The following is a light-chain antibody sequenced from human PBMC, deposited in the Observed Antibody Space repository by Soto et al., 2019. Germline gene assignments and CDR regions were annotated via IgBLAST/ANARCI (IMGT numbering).Light chain of an antibody. V-gene: IGKV3-20*01. CDR1: QTVDRNY. CDR2: RAS. Sequence: EIVLTQSPGTLSLSPGERVTLSCRASQTVDRNYLAWYRQKPGQAPRLLIYRASTRATGIPDRFSGSGSGTDFTLTISRLEPEDFAVYYCQQYNSWPLTFGGGTKVEFK. J-gene: IGKJ4*01. CDR3: QQYNSWPLT.